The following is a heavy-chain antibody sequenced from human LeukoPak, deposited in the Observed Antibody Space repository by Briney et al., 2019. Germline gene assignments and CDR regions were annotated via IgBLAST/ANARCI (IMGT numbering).Heavy chain of an antibody. CDR1: GFTFSSYE. D-gene: IGHD3-10*01. CDR2: ISSSGSTI. Sequence: GGSLRLSCAASGFTFSSYEMNWLRQAPGKGLEWVSYISSSGSTIYYADSVKGRFTISRDNAKNSLYLQMNSLRAEDTAVYYCARDLWFGELLFRFDYWGQGTLVTVSS. CDR3: ARDLWFGELLFRFDY. J-gene: IGHJ4*02. V-gene: IGHV3-48*03.